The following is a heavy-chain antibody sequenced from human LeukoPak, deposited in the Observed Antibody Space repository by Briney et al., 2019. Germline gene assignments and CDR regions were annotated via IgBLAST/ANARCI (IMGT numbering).Heavy chain of an antibody. CDR2: ISSGSGTI. CDR1: GFTFSSYS. CDR3: ARGRNYYYMDV. Sequence: GGSLRLSCEASGFTFSSYSMNWVRQAPGKGLVWVSYISSGSGTIYYADSVKGRFTISRDNAKNSLYLQMNSLRAEDTAVYYCARGRNYYYMDVWGKGTTVTVPS. J-gene: IGHJ6*03. V-gene: IGHV3-48*01.